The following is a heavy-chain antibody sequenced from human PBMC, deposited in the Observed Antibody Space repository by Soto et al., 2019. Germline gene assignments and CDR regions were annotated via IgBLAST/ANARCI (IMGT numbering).Heavy chain of an antibody. CDR1: GGSVSGYY. D-gene: IGHD2-21*01. Sequence: ETLSLTCAVYGGSVSGYYWSWIRQPPGKGLEWIGEINHSGSTNYNPSLKSRVTISVDTSKNQFSLKLSSVTAADTAVYYCARNIVVVGYYYYGMDVWGQGTTVTVSS. CDR2: INHSGST. CDR3: ARNIVVVGYYYYGMDV. V-gene: IGHV4-34*01. J-gene: IGHJ6*02.